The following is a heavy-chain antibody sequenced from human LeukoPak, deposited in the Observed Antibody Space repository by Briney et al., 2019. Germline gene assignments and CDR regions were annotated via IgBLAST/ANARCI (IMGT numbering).Heavy chain of an antibody. V-gene: IGHV3-74*01. CDR3: ARGGGLDV. J-gene: IGHJ6*02. CDR1: GFTLSSYW. CDR2: INSDGSST. Sequence: PGESLRLSCVASGFTLSSYWMYWVRHAPGKGLVWVSRINSDGSSTSYADSVKGRFTISRDNAKNSLYLQMSNLRAEDTAVYFCARGGGLDVWGQGATVTVSS. D-gene: IGHD3-16*01.